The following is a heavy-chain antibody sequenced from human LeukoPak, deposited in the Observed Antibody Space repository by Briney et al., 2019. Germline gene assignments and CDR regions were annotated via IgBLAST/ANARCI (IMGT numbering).Heavy chain of an antibody. J-gene: IGHJ5*02. CDR2: INWNGGRT. CDR1: GFTFEDYD. Sequence: PGGSLRLPCAASGFTFEDYDMSWVRQAPGKGLEWVSGINWNGGRTGYGDSVKGRFTISRDNAKNSLFLEMNSLRAEDTAFYYCARDGETWGQGTLVIVSS. V-gene: IGHV3-20*04. CDR3: ARDGET. D-gene: IGHD7-27*01.